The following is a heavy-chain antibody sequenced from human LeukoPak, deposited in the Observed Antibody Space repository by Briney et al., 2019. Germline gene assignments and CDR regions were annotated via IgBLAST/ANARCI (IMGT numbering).Heavy chain of an antibody. CDR3: AKGIIAAAFDAFDI. D-gene: IGHD6-13*01. V-gene: IGHV3-64*01. Sequence: GGSLRLSCAASGFTFSSYAMHWVRQAPGKGLEYVSAISSNGGSTYYANSVKGRFTISRDNSKNTLYLQMNSLRAEDTAVYYCAKGIIAAAFDAFDIWGQGTMVTVSS. J-gene: IGHJ3*02. CDR2: ISSNGGST. CDR1: GFTFSSYA.